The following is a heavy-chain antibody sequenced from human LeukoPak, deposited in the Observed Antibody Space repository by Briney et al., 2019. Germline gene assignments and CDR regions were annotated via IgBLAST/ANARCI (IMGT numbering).Heavy chain of an antibody. V-gene: IGHV3-7*03. D-gene: IGHD1-1*01. CDR2: INSDGSEG. Sequence: GGSLRLSCAVSGFTFSGFWMSWSRQAPGKGLEWVASINSDGSEGYYADVVKGRFTISRDNSKNTLYLQMNSLRAEDTAVYYCARENGDRVADYWGQGTLVTVSS. J-gene: IGHJ4*02. CDR1: GFTFSGFW. CDR3: ARENGDRVADY.